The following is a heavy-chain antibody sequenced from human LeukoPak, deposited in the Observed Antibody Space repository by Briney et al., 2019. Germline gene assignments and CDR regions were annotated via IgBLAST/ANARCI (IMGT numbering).Heavy chain of an antibody. V-gene: IGHV4-61*02. Sequence: SETLSLTCTVSGGSISSGSYYWSWIRQPAGKGLEWIGRIYTSGSTNYNPSLKSRVTISVDTSKNQFSLKLSSVTAADTAVYYCARGRKKYSSGTYYYYMDVWGKGTTVTISS. D-gene: IGHD6-25*01. J-gene: IGHJ6*03. CDR1: GGSISSGSYY. CDR2: IYTSGST. CDR3: ARGRKKYSSGTYYYYMDV.